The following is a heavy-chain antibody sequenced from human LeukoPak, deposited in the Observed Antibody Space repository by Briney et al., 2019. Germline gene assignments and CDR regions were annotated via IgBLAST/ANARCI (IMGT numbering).Heavy chain of an antibody. CDR1: GGSISSSSYY. J-gene: IGHJ6*03. D-gene: IGHD4-17*01. V-gene: IGHV4-39*07. CDR3: ARDRIHYGDYVDYYYYYMDV. Sequence: TSETLSLTCTVSGGSISSSSYYWGWIRQPPGKGLECIGSIYYSGSTYYNPSLKSRVTISVDTSKNQFSLKLSSVTAADTAVYYCARDRIHYGDYVDYYYYYMDVWGKGTTVTVSS. CDR2: IYYSGST.